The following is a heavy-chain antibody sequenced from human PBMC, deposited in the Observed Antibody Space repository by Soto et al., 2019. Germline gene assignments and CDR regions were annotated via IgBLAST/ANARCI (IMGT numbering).Heavy chain of an antibody. CDR1: GYIFSNYH. Sequence: QLVQSGTEVKEPGASVRVSCKASGYIFSNYHMHWVRQVPGQGLEWMAIIIPTGETTIYAQKLQGRITVTRDTSASTLYMHLSSLTSDDTAMYYCVREYEVGCGSYPLWGQGTLVTVSS. V-gene: IGHV1-46*03. CDR2: IIPTGETT. CDR3: VREYEVGCGSYPL. D-gene: IGHD1-26*01. J-gene: IGHJ4*02.